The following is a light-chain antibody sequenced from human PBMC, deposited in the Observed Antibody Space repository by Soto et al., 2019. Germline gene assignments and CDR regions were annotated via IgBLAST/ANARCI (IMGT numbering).Light chain of an antibody. J-gene: IGKJ1*01. CDR3: QQYNNWPLT. CDR1: QSVSDN. V-gene: IGKV3-15*01. CDR2: GAS. Sequence: EIVMTQSPATLSVSPGERATLSCRASQSVSDNLAWYQQKPGQAPRLLIYGASTRATGIPARFSGSESGTEFTLTISSLQSEEFAVYYCQQYNNWPLTFGQGTKVDIK.